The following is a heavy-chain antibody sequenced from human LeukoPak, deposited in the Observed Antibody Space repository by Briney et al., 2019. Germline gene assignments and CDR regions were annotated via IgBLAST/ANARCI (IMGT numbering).Heavy chain of an antibody. CDR3: ARDPGITIFGVATDDY. D-gene: IGHD3-3*01. CDR1: GYTFTGYY. CDR2: INPNSGGT. Sequence: ASVKVSCKASGYTFTGYYMHWVRQAPGQGLEWMGWINPNSGGTNYAQKFQGRVTMTRDTSISTAYMELSRLRSDDTAVYYCARDPGITIFGVATDDYWGQGTLVTVSS. J-gene: IGHJ4*02. V-gene: IGHV1-2*02.